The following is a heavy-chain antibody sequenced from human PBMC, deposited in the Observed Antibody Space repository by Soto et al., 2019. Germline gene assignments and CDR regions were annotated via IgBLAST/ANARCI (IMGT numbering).Heavy chain of an antibody. D-gene: IGHD2-15*01. Sequence: EVHLVESGGGLVQPGGSLRLSSTASGFIVSDTYVNWVRQAPGKGLEWVSVISNRGDTHYADSVRGRFSLSRDISDNTLHLQMNNLRVEDTAVYYCAREPRYCRGGSCSITGDAYDIWGQGTMVTVSS. CDR3: AREPRYCRGGSCSITGDAYDI. CDR2: ISNRGDT. J-gene: IGHJ3*02. V-gene: IGHV3-66*01. CDR1: GFIVSDTY.